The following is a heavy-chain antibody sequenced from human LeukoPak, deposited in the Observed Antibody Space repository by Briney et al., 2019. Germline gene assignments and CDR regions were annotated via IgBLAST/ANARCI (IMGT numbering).Heavy chain of an antibody. CDR3: ARGPYSSSWYDY. CDR1: GFTFSSYA. Sequence: GRSLRLSCAASGFTFSSYAMHWVRQAPGKGLEWVAVISYDGSNKYYADSVKGRFTISRDNSKNTLYLQVNSLRAEDTAVYYCARGPYSSSWYDYWGQGTLVTVSS. V-gene: IGHV3-30*04. CDR2: ISYDGSNK. D-gene: IGHD6-13*01. J-gene: IGHJ4*02.